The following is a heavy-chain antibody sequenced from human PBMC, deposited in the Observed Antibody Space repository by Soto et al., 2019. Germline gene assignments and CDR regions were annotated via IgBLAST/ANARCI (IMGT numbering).Heavy chain of an antibody. CDR1: GFIFSSYA. CDR3: ARARSYYDSSGSYSPPY. CDR2: ISGSAATT. V-gene: IGHV3-23*01. D-gene: IGHD3-22*01. Sequence: EVQLLESGGGLVQPGGSLRLSCAASGFIFSSYAMNWVRQAPGKGLEWVSAISGSAATTHFADSVKGRFTISRDNAKNTLYLQMNSLRAEDTAVYYCARARSYYDSSGSYSPPYWGQGTLVTVSS. J-gene: IGHJ4*02.